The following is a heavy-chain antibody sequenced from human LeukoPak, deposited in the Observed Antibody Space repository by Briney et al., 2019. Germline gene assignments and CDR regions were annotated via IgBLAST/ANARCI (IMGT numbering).Heavy chain of an antibody. CDR1: GFTFRSFT. Sequence: GGSLRLSCAASGFTFRSFTMHWVRQAPGKGLEYVSAISSNGGSTYYANSVKGRFTISRDNSKNTLYLQMGSLRAEDMAVYYCARDYDFWSGYXDXXGXXTLXTVS. CDR3: ARDYDFWSGYXDX. V-gene: IGHV3-64*01. CDR2: ISSNGGST. D-gene: IGHD3-3*01. J-gene: IGHJ4*01.